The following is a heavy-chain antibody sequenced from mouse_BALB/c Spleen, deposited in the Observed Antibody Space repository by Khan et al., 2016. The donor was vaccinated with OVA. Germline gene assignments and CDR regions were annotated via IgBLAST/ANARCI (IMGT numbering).Heavy chain of an antibody. D-gene: IGHD1-2*01. CDR1: GFTFSDYG. CDR2: ISDLAYTF. Sequence: EVELVESGGGLVQPGGSRKLSCAASGFTFSDYGMAWVRQAPGKGPEWVAFISDLAYTFYYADTVTGRFTLSRGNAKNTLYLEMSSLRSGGTAMYYCARGGGTAPFAYWGQGTLVTVSA. CDR3: ARGGGTAPFAY. J-gene: IGHJ3*01. V-gene: IGHV5-15*02.